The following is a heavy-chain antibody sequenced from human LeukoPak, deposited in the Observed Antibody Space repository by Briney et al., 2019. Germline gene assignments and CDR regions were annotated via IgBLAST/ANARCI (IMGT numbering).Heavy chain of an antibody. V-gene: IGHV3-7*01. CDR1: GFSFRNYW. Sequence: PGGSLRLSCAASGFSFRNYWMICVRQAPGKALECVANIKQDGSAKHYVDYVNGRFTISRDNAKKSVYLQMNSLRVEDTAVYYCARDPLSADYGDLDPWGQGTLVTVSS. CDR3: ARDPLSADYGDLDP. CDR2: IKQDGSAK. J-gene: IGHJ5*02. D-gene: IGHD4-17*01.